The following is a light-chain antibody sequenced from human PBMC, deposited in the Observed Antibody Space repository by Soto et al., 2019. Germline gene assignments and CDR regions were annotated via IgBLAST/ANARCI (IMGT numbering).Light chain of an antibody. J-gene: IGLJ2*01. CDR2: VGTGGNVG. V-gene: IGLV9-49*02. CDR1: SGYSNYK. Sequence: QPVLTQPPSASASLGASVTLTCTLSSGYSNYKVDWYQQRPGKGPRFVMRVGTGGNVGSKGDGIPDRFSVLGSGLNRYLTLKKLQEEGESYHHRGAGPGSGSKLGVVFGRGTKLTVL. CDR3: GAGPGSGSKLGVV.